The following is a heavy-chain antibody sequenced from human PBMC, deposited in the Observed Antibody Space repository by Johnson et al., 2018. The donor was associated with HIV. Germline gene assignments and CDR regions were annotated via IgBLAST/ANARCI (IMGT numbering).Heavy chain of an antibody. CDR1: GFTFSNVW. CDR3: ARDGVVVVPGGWGALDI. J-gene: IGHJ3*02. D-gene: IGHD2-15*01. CDR2: ITGSSGSTT. Sequence: QVQLVESGGGVVQPGRSLRLSCAASGFTFSNVWMSWVRQAPGKGLEWVSTITGSSGSTTYYADSVKGRFTISRDNAKNSLYLQMNSLRAEDTAVYYCARDGVVVVPGGWGALDIWCQGTLVTVSS. V-gene: IGHV3-11*04.